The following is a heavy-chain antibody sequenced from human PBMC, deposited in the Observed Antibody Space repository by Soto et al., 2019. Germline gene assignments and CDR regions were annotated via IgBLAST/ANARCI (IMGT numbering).Heavy chain of an antibody. D-gene: IGHD5-12*01. CDR1: GFTFSSYG. V-gene: IGHV3-33*01. Sequence: QVQLVESGGGVVQPGRSLRLSCAASGFTFSSYGMHWVRQAPGKGLEWVAVLWYDGSNKYHADSVKGRFTISRDNSKNTLYMEMNSLRAEDTAGYYCARGGVWWLRPRDRFDPWGEETLVTVSS. CDR3: ARGGVWWLRPRDRFDP. J-gene: IGHJ5*02. CDR2: LWYDGSNK.